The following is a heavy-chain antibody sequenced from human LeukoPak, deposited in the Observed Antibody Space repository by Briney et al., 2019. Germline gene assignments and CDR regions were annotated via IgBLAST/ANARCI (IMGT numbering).Heavy chain of an antibody. CDR3: ARVLAVAGGY. CDR2: ISSSSSYI. J-gene: IGHJ4*02. D-gene: IGHD6-19*01. V-gene: IGHV3-21*01. Sequence: PGGSLRLSCAASGFTFSSYSMNWVRQAPGKGLEWVSSISSSSSYIYYADSVKGRFTISRDNAKNSLYLRMNSLRAEDTAVYYCARVLAVAGGYWGQGTLVTVSS. CDR1: GFTFSSYS.